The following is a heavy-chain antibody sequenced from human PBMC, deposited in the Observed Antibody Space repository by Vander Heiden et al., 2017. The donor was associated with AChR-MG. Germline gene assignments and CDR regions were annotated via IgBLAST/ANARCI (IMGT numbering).Heavy chain of an antibody. D-gene: IGHD3-16*01. CDR3: ARDYAPIHWYFDL. CDR2: ISSSSSYI. Sequence: EVQLVESGGGLVKPGGSLRLSCAASGFTFSSYSMNWVRQAPGKGLEWVSSISSSSSYIYYADAVKGRFTISRDNAKNSLYLQMNSMRAEDTAVYYCARDYAPIHWYFDLWGRGTLVTVSS. J-gene: IGHJ2*01. CDR1: GFTFSSYS. V-gene: IGHV3-21*01.